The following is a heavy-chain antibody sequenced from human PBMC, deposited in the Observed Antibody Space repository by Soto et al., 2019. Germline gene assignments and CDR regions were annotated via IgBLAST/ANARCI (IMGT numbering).Heavy chain of an antibody. CDR2: IYHSGST. CDR1: SGSISSSNW. CDR3: ARDLSERSYGDYSLNY. J-gene: IGHJ4*02. V-gene: IGHV4-4*02. Sequence: SETLSLTCAVSSGSISSSNWWSWVRQPPGKGLEWIGEIYHSGSTNYNPSLKSRVTISVDKSKNQFSLKLSSVTAADTAVYYCARDLSERSYGDYSLNYWGQGTLVTVSS. D-gene: IGHD4-17*01.